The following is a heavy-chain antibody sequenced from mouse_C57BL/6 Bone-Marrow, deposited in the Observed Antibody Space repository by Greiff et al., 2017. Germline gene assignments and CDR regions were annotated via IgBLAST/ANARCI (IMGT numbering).Heavy chain of an antibody. V-gene: IGHV1-55*01. D-gene: IGHD4-1*01. Sequence: QVQLQQSGAELVKPGASVKMSCKASGYTFTSYWITWVKQRPGQGLEWIGDIYPTSGRTNYNEKFKSKARLTVATSSNTAYMQLSSLTSEDSAVFYCARSGPLGRSFDYWGQGTTLTVSS. CDR1: GYTFTSYW. CDR3: ARSGPLGRSFDY. J-gene: IGHJ2*01. CDR2: IYPTSGRT.